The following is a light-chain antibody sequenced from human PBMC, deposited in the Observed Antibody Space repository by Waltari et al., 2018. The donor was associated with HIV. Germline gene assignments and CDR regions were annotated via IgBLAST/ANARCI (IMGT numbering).Light chain of an antibody. Sequence: QSVLTQPPSVSGAPGQRVTISCNGNTSNIGAGYDVHWYQQLPGTAPKLLIYGDANRPSGVPDRFSVSTSGTSASLAITGRLAEDECDYYCQSYDRSLSGVIFGGGTKLTVL. CDR1: TSNIGAGYD. V-gene: IGLV1-40*01. J-gene: IGLJ2*01. CDR2: GDA. CDR3: QSYDRSLSGVI.